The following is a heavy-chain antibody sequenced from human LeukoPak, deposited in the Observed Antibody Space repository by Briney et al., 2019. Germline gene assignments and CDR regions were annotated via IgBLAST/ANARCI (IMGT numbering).Heavy chain of an antibody. CDR3: ARDSYGDYNSGY. J-gene: IGHJ4*02. CDR2: ISAYNGNT. Sequence: ASVKVSSKASGYTFTSYGISWVRQAPGQGLEWMGWISAYNGNTNYAQKLQGRVTMTTDTSTSTAYMELRSLRSDNTAVYYCARDSYGDYNSGYWGQGTLVTVSS. V-gene: IGHV1-18*01. CDR1: GYTFTSYG. D-gene: IGHD4-17*01.